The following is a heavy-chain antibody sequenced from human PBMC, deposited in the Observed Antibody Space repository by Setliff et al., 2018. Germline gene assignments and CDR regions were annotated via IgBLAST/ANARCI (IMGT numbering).Heavy chain of an antibody. CDR1: GYSISSGYI. CDR3: AREQWLDPPGYYYMDV. V-gene: IGHV4-38-2*02. D-gene: IGHD6-19*01. CDR2: IGHTGSI. J-gene: IGHJ6*03. Sequence: SETLSLTCTVSGYSISSGYIWGWIRQPPGKGLEWVGNIGHTGSINYNPSLKSRLTISRDTSKNQFSLKLNSVTAADTAVYYCAREQWLDPPGYYYMDVWAKGTTVTV.